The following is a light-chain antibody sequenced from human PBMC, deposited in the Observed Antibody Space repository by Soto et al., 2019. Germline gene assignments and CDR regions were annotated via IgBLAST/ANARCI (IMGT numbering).Light chain of an antibody. CDR2: ATS. CDR3: QKYHHAPT. CDR1: QAISSY. V-gene: IGKV1-27*01. Sequence: DIQLTQSPSSLSASVGDRVTITCRASQAISSYLAWYQQKPGKVPELLIYATSTLQSGTPSRFSGSGSGTDFTLTISSLQPEDVSTYSCQKYHHAPTLGGGTKFEIK. J-gene: IGKJ4*01.